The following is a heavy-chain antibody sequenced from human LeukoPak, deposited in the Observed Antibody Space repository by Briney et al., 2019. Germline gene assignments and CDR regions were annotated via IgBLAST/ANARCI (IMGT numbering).Heavy chain of an antibody. CDR3: ARLTSGWSRYYYYGMDV. J-gene: IGHJ6*02. CDR1: GFTFSSYA. CDR2: ISYDGSNK. V-gene: IGHV3-30*04. D-gene: IGHD6-19*01. Sequence: GRSLRLSCAASGFTFSSYAMQWVRQAPGKGLEWVAVISYDGSNKYYADSVKGRFTISRDNSKHTLYLQMNSLRAEDTAVYYCARLTSGWSRYYYYGMDVWGQGTTVTVSS.